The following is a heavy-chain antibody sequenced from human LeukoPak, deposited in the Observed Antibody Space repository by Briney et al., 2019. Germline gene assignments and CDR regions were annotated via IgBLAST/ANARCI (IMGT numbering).Heavy chain of an antibody. V-gene: IGHV3-23*01. Sequence: GGSLRLSCAASGFTFSSYAMSWVRQAPGKGLEWVSAISGSGGSTYYADSVKGRFTISRDNSKNTLYLQTNSLRAEDTAVYYCAKDRSNSEYNWFDPWGQGTLVAVSS. CDR3: AKDRSNSEYNWFDP. CDR2: ISGSGGST. J-gene: IGHJ5*02. CDR1: GFTFSSYA. D-gene: IGHD4-11*01.